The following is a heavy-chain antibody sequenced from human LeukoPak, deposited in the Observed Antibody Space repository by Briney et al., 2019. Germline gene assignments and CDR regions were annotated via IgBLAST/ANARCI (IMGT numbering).Heavy chain of an antibody. CDR1: GFTFSSYW. CDR2: ISGGGGST. Sequence: GGSLRLSCAASGFTFSSYWMHWVRHAPGKGLEWVSSISGGGGSTYYGDSVKGRFTISRDNSKNTLYLQMYSLGAEDTAVYYCARLPVATNGYFDPWGQGTLVTVSS. CDR3: ARLPVATNGYFDP. J-gene: IGHJ5*02. D-gene: IGHD2-2*01. V-gene: IGHV3-23*01.